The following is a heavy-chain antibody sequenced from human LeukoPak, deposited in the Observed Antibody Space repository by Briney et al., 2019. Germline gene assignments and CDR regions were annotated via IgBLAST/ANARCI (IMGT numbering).Heavy chain of an antibody. J-gene: IGHJ2*01. D-gene: IGHD4-17*01. Sequence: SVKVSCKSSGVTVSSHAFSWVRQAPGQGLEWMGGITPILGTANDAQQFKGRVTITADESTSTTYMELSSLRSEDTAVYYCARGRGVTTFVWYFDLWGRGTLVTVSS. CDR2: ITPILGTA. V-gene: IGHV1-69*13. CDR1: GVTVSSHA. CDR3: ARGRGVTTFVWYFDL.